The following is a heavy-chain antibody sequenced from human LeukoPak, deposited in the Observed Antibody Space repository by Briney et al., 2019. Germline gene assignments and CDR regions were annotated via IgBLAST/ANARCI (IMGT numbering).Heavy chain of an antibody. V-gene: IGHV1-46*01. Sequence: ASVKVSCKASGYTFTGYYMHWVRQAPGQGLEWMGIINPSGGSTSYAQKFQGRVTMTRDMSTSTVYMELSSLRSEDTAVYYCARDWAGFDSGSYWGQGTLVTVSS. D-gene: IGHD1-26*01. CDR1: GYTFTGYY. CDR2: INPSGGST. CDR3: ARDWAGFDSGSY. J-gene: IGHJ4*02.